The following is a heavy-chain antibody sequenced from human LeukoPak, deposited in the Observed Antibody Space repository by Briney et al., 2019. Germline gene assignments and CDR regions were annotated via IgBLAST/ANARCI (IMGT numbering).Heavy chain of an antibody. D-gene: IGHD5-18*01. Sequence: SETLSLTCTVSGGSISSYYWSWIRQPPGKGLEWIGYSYYGWSTTCNPSLKSRVTISLDKFKNQFSLRLTSVTAADTAVYYCARNGGGYSYEAWGQGILVTVSS. V-gene: IGHV4-59*08. CDR1: GGSISSYY. CDR3: ARNGGGYSYEA. J-gene: IGHJ4*02. CDR2: SYYGWST.